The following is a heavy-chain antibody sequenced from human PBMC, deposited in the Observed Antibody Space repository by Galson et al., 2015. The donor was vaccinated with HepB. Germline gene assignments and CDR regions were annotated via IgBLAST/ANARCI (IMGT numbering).Heavy chain of an antibody. J-gene: IGHJ5*02. CDR1: GYTFTSYY. V-gene: IGHV1-46*01. Sequence: SVKVSCKASGYTFTSYYMHWVRQAPGQGLEWMGIINPSGGSTSYAQKFQGRVTMTRDTSTSTVYMELSSLRSEDTAVYYCARGSIAAAGPWPHNWFDPWGQGTLVTVSS. CDR3: ARGSIAAAGPWPHNWFDP. CDR2: INPSGGST. D-gene: IGHD6-13*01.